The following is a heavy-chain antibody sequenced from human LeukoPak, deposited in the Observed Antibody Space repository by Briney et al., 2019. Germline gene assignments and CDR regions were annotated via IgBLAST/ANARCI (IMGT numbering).Heavy chain of an antibody. CDR2: IYYSGST. J-gene: IGHJ4*02. V-gene: IGHV4-31*03. CDR1: GGSISSGGYY. D-gene: IGHD2-2*01. CDR3: ARGDRRGTSEPLDY. Sequence: SETLSLTCTVSGGSISSGGYYWSWIRQHPGKGLEWIGYIYYSGSTYYNPSLKSRVTISVDTSKNQFSLKLSSVTAADTAVYYCARGDRRGTSEPLDYWGQGTLVTVSS.